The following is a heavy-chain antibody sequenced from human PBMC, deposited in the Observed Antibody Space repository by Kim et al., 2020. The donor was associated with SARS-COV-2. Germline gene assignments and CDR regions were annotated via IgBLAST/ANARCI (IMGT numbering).Heavy chain of an antibody. CDR3: AKRNYVDSSGYYDY. J-gene: IGHJ4*02. Sequence: YPTSVKGRFTISRDNSKKRLFLQMTNLRADGTAIYYCAKRNYVDSSGYYDYWGQGTLVTVSS. V-gene: IGHV3-23*01. D-gene: IGHD3-22*01.